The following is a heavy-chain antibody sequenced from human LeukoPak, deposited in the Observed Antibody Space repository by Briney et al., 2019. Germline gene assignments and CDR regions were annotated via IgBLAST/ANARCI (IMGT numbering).Heavy chain of an antibody. D-gene: IGHD3-9*01. Sequence: GGSLRLSCAASGFTFSSYAMHWVRQAPGKGLEYVSAISSNGGSTYYANSVKGRFTISRDNAKNSLYLQMNSLRAEDTAVYYCARDVRYFDVLDYWGQGTLVTVSS. V-gene: IGHV3-64*01. CDR3: ARDVRYFDVLDY. CDR1: GFTFSSYA. J-gene: IGHJ4*02. CDR2: ISSNGGST.